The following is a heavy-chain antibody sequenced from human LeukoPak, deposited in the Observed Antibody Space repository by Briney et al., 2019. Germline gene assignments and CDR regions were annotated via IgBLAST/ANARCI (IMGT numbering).Heavy chain of an antibody. J-gene: IGHJ6*02. CDR3: ARDVPLNYYDIGGMDV. D-gene: IGHD3-22*01. V-gene: IGHV4-30-4*01. Sequence: SQTLSLTCTVSVGSISSGDYYWSWIRQPPGKGLEWIGYIYYSGSTYYNPSLKSRVTISVDTSKNQFSLKLSSVTAADTAVYYCARDVPLNYYDIGGMDVWGQGTTVTVSS. CDR1: VGSISSGDYY. CDR2: IYYSGST.